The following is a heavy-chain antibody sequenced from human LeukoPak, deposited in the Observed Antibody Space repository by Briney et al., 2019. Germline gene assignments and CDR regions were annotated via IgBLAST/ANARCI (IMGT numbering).Heavy chain of an antibody. Sequence: GGSLRLSCVASGFTFSSYELNWVRQAPGKGLEWLSYIGRSNDNVKYAGSVRGRFTVYRDNAKDSLYLQMNSLRVEDTAVYFCAREIPATRGDAFDVWVQGTVVTVSS. CDR3: AREIPATRGDAFDV. CDR1: GFTFSSYE. D-gene: IGHD2-2*01. CDR2: IGRSNDNV. J-gene: IGHJ3*01. V-gene: IGHV3-48*03.